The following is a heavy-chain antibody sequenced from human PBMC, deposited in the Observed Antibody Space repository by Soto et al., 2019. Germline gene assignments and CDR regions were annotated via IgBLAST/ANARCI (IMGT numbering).Heavy chain of an antibody. D-gene: IGHD3-9*01. J-gene: IGHJ6*02. V-gene: IGHV3-33*01. CDR3: ARETYYDILTGRYYGMDV. CDR1: GFTFSNYG. Sequence: QVQLVESGGGVVQPGRSLRLSCAASGFTFSNYGMHWVRQAPGKGLEWVAVIWYDGSNKYYADSVKGRFTISRDNSKNTLYLQMNSLRAEDTAVYYCARETYYDILTGRYYGMDVWGQGTTVTVSS. CDR2: IWYDGSNK.